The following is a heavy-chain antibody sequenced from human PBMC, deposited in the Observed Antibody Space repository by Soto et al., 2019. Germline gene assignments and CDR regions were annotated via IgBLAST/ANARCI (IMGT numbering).Heavy chain of an antibody. J-gene: IGHJ3*02. D-gene: IGHD3-22*01. Sequence: KTSETLSLTCTVSGGSISSGGYYWSWIRQHPGKGLEWIGYIYYSGSTYYNPSLKSRVTISVDTSKNQFSLKLSSVTAADTAVYYCARDQGFYDSSGYYFDIWGQGTMVTVSS. CDR2: IYYSGST. CDR1: GGSISSGGYY. CDR3: ARDQGFYDSSGYYFDI. V-gene: IGHV4-31*03.